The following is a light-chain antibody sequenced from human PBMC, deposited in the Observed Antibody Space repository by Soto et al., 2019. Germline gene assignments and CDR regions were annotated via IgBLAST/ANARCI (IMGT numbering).Light chain of an antibody. CDR2: GNN. CDR3: QSYDSSMSGSV. V-gene: IGLV1-40*01. Sequence: QAVVTQPPSVSGAPGQRVTISCTGSRSNIGAGNAVHWYQQLPGTAPKLLIYGNNNRPSGVPDRFSGSKSGTSASLAITGLQAEDEADYYCQSYDSSMSGSVFGGGTKLTVL. CDR1: RSNIGAGNA. J-gene: IGLJ2*01.